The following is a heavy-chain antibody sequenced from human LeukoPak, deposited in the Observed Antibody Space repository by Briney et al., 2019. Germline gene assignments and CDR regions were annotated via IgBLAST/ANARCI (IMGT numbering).Heavy chain of an antibody. J-gene: IGHJ4*02. CDR2: VWYDGSNK. CDR1: GFTFSSYG. V-gene: IGHV3-33*01. D-gene: IGHD3-22*01. CDR3: ARIDGSGYSVY. Sequence: GGSLRLSCAASGFTFSSYGMHWVRQAPGKGLEWVAVVWYDGSNKYYADSVKGRFTISRDNSKNTLYLQMNSLRAEDTAVYYCARIDGSGYSVYWGQGTLVTVSS.